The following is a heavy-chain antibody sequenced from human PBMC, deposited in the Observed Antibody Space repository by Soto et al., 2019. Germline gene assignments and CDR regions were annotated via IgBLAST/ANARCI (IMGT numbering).Heavy chain of an antibody. D-gene: IGHD6-13*01. J-gene: IGHJ4*02. V-gene: IGHV1-46*01. CDR3: ARGVIAAAAEISHFDY. CDR2: INPSGGST. CDR1: GYTFTSYY. Sequence: EASVKVSCKASGYTFTSYYMHWVRQAPGQGLEWMGIINPSGGSTSYAQKFQGRVTMTRDTSTSTVYMELSSLRSEDTAVYYCARGVIAAAAEISHFDYWGQGTLVTVSS.